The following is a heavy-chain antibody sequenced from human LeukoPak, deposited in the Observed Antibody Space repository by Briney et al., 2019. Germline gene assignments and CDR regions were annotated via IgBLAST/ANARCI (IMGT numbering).Heavy chain of an antibody. J-gene: IGHJ4*02. CDR2: IYYSGST. D-gene: IGHD3-10*01. CDR3: ARVPPRGSGSYSTDY. V-gene: IGHV4-59*01. Sequence: PSETLSLTCTASGGSISSYYWGWIRQPPGKGLEWIGDIYYSGSTNYNPSLKSRVTMSVDTSKNQFSLKLSSVTAADTAVYYCARVPPRGSGSYSTDYWGQGTLVTVSS. CDR1: GGSISSYY.